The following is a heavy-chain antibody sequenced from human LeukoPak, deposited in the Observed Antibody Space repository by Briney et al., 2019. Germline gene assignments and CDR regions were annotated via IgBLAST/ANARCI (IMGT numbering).Heavy chain of an antibody. CDR2: IYHSGST. J-gene: IGHJ3*02. Sequence: SETLSLTCTVSGGSISSGGYYWSWIRQPPGKGLEWIGYIYHSGSTYYNPSLKSRVTISVDRSKNQFSLKLSSVTAADTAVYYCARASSGSYYAFDIWGQGTMVTVSS. CDR1: GGSISSGGYY. CDR3: ARASSGSYYAFDI. V-gene: IGHV4-30-2*01. D-gene: IGHD1-26*01.